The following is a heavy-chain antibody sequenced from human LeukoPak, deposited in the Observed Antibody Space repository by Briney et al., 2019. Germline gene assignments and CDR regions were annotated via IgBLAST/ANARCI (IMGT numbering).Heavy chain of an antibody. J-gene: IGHJ3*02. CDR1: GYTFTNYY. V-gene: IGHV1-2*02. CDR2: INPNSGGT. Sequence: ASVKVSCKASGYTFTNYYMHWVRQAPGQGLEWMGWINPNSGGTNYAQKFQGRVTMTRDTSISTAYMELSRLRSDDTAVYYCARVPRIAVAGPPSHFDIWGQGTMVTVSS. CDR3: ARVPRIAVAGPPSHFDI. D-gene: IGHD6-19*01.